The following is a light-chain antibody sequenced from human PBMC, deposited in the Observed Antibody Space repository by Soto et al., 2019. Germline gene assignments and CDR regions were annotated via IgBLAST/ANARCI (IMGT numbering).Light chain of an antibody. CDR3: SAXXXXSXLV. CDR2: EVR. J-gene: IGLJ3*02. Sequence: QSALTQPASVSGSAGQSITISCSGTMRDVGAYNLVSWYQQHPGTAPKLIIYEVRNRPSGISSRFSGSRSGNTASLTISGLQSEDEGDYYCSAXXXXSXLVFGGGTKVTVL. V-gene: IGLV2-14*01. CDR1: MRDVGAYNL.